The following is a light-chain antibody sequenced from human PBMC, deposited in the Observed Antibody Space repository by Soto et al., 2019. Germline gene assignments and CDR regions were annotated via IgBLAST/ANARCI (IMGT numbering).Light chain of an antibody. CDR3: QKYNGVPLT. Sequence: DIQVTQFPSSLSAPVGDRVTITCRASQAIGNYLAWYQQKPGKVPKLLIYAASTLQSGVPSRFSGSRSGTDFSLTVSSLQPEDVATYYCQKYNGVPLTFGPGTKVEIK. CDR2: AAS. CDR1: QAIGNY. V-gene: IGKV1-27*01. J-gene: IGKJ3*01.